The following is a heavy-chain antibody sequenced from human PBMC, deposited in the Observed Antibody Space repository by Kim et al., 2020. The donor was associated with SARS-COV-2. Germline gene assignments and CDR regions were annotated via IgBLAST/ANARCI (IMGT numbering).Heavy chain of an antibody. V-gene: IGHV4-59*01. CDR3: ARVTTVATSAAFDI. CDR1: GGSISSYY. Sequence: SETLSLTCTVSGGSISSYYWSWIRQPPGKGLEWIGYIYYSGSTNYNPSLKSRVTISVDTSKNQFSLKLSSVTAADTAVYYCARVTTVATSAAFDIWGQGTMVTVSS. CDR2: IYYSGST. J-gene: IGHJ3*02. D-gene: IGHD4-17*01.